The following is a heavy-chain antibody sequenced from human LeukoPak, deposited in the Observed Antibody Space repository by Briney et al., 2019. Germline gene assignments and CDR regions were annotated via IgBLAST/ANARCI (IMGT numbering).Heavy chain of an antibody. V-gene: IGHV3-7*01. CDR1: GFTFTSVY. D-gene: IGHD6-13*01. CDR2: INLDGSEQ. CDR3: AREVAVGIGAYNF. J-gene: IGHJ4*02. Sequence: GGSLRLSCVASGFTFTSVYMSWVRQAPGKGLEWVANINLDGSEQYYVDSVKGRFTISRDNAKNSLYLQMNSLWAEDTAVYYCAREVAVGIGAYNFWGQGTLVTVSS.